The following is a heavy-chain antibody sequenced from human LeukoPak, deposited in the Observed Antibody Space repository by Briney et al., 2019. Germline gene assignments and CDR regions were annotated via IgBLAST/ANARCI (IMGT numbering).Heavy chain of an antibody. D-gene: IGHD2-2*01. CDR1: GFTFSGSA. CDR3: ATVHCSSTSCHNWFDP. Sequence: GGSLRLSCAASGFTFSGSAMHWVRQASGKGLEWVGRIRSKANSYATAYAASVKGRFTISRDDSKNTAYLQMNSLKTEDTAVYYCATVHCSSTSCHNWFDPWGQGTLVTVSS. J-gene: IGHJ5*02. V-gene: IGHV3-73*01. CDR2: IRSKANSYAT.